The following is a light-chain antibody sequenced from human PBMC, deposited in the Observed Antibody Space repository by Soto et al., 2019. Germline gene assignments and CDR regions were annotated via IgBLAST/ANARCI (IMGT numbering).Light chain of an antibody. Sequence: QTVVTQEPSFSVSPGGTVTLTCGLTSGSVSTTYYPSWYQQTPGQAPRTLIYNTDTRSSGVPDRFSGSILENKAALTTTGPKQKDEPVYYLMLNWVIEILVPGGGTK. CDR3: MLNWVIEILV. V-gene: IGLV8-61*01. CDR1: SGSVSTTYY. J-gene: IGLJ2*01. CDR2: NTD.